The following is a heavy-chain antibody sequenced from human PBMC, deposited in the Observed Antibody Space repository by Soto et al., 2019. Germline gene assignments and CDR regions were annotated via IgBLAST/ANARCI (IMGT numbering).Heavy chain of an antibody. CDR1: GFTFSSYT. J-gene: IGHJ4*02. V-gene: IGHV3-21*01. CDR2: ITSGSDYI. Sequence: EVQLVESGGGQVNSGGSLRLSCAASGFTFSSYTMNWVRQAPGKGLEWVAFITSGSDYIYYADSVKGRFTISRDDANNSLFLQMSSLRAEDTAVYYCTREHVVTIFRRGQRGSFDNWSQGTLVTVSS. CDR3: TREHVVTIFRRGQRGSFDN. D-gene: IGHD3-9*01.